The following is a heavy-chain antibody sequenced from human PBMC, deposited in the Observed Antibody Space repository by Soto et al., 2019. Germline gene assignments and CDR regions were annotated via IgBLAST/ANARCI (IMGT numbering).Heavy chain of an antibody. CDR3: ARHSNRNYGLYYFDY. CDR2: IYYSGST. Sequence: TLTLTCTFSGRSVSSYHWSWFQPAPGKGLEWIGYIYYSGSTKYNPSLKSRVTMSVDTSNNQFSLKMSSVAAADTAVYYCARHSNRNYGLYYFDYWGLGALVTVSS. D-gene: IGHD4-4*01. CDR1: GRSVSSYH. J-gene: IGHJ4*02. V-gene: IGHV4-59*08.